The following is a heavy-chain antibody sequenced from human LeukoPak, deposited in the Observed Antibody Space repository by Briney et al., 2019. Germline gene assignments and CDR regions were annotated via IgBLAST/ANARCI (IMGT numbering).Heavy chain of an antibody. Sequence: GGSLRLSCAASGFTFSSYAMSWVRQAPGKGLEWVSGINWNGASTIYADTVQGRFTISRDNAKNSLFLQMSSLRAEDTALYFCARGGYSYGYAGVSPHYMAFWGKGTTVTVSS. CDR2: INWNGAST. D-gene: IGHD5-18*01. CDR3: ARGGYSYGYAGVSPHYMAF. CDR1: GFTFSSYA. J-gene: IGHJ6*03. V-gene: IGHV3-20*04.